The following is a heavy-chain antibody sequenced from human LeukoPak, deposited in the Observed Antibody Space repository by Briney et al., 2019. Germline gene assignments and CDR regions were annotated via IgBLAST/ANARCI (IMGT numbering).Heavy chain of an antibody. Sequence: SETLSLTCSVSSGSITDQYYWGWIRQPPGKGLEWIGYVYYSGSTNYNPSLKSRVTISVDTSKNQFSLKLSSVTAADTAVYYCAREESDSSGYYSYNWFDPWGQGTLVTVSS. CDR1: SGSITDQYY. J-gene: IGHJ5*02. V-gene: IGHV4-59*01. CDR3: AREESDSSGYYSYNWFDP. D-gene: IGHD3-22*01. CDR2: VYYSGST.